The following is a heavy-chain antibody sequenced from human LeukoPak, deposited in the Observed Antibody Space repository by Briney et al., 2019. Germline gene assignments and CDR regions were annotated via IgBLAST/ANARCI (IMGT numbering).Heavy chain of an antibody. CDR2: IIPLFRTV. V-gene: IGHV1-69*05. D-gene: IGHD5-12*01. Sequence: SVKVSCKASGGTFSSNAFIWVRQAPGQGLEWMGGIIPLFRTVNYAQKFQARVTITTDESKNTAYMELSSLRSEDTAVYYCARVPSGYDYTEFDPWGQGTLVTVSS. J-gene: IGHJ5*02. CDR1: GGTFSSNA. CDR3: ARVPSGYDYTEFDP.